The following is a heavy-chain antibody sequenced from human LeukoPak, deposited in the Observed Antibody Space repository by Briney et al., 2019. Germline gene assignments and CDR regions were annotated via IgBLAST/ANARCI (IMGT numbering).Heavy chain of an antibody. J-gene: IGHJ3*02. D-gene: IGHD3-22*01. Sequence: ASVKVSCKASGYTFTSYYMRWVRQAPGQGLEWMGWINPNSGGTNYAQKFQGRVTMTRDTSISTAYMELSRLRPDDTAVYYCAREYYDSSGAMWAFDIWGQGTMVTVSS. CDR1: GYTFTSYY. CDR3: AREYYDSSGAMWAFDI. CDR2: INPNSGGT. V-gene: IGHV1-2*02.